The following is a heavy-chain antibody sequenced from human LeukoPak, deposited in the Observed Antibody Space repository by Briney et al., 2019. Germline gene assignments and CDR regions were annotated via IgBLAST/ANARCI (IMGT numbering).Heavy chain of an antibody. Sequence: SETLSLTCAVSGGSISSYYWSWIRQPAGKGLEWIGRIYTSGSTNYNPSLKSRVTMSVDTSKNQFSLKLSSVTAADTAVYYCARERGGVVVVIGSWFDPWGQGTLVTVSS. CDR2: IYTSGST. J-gene: IGHJ5*02. D-gene: IGHD3-22*01. CDR1: GGSISSYY. V-gene: IGHV4-4*07. CDR3: ARERGGVVVVIGSWFDP.